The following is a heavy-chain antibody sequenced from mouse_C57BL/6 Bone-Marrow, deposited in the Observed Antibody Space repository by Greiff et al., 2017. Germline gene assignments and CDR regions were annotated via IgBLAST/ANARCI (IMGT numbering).Heavy chain of an antibody. CDR1: GFSLTSYG. CDR3: ARKGSLYYGSSFDY. V-gene: IGHV2-2*01. CDR2: LWSGGST. Sequence: QVQLQQSGPGLVQPSQSLSITCTVSGFSLTSYGVHWVRQSPGKGLEWLGVLWSGGSTDYNAAFISRLSISKDNSKSQVFFTMNSLQADGTAIYDCARKGSLYYGSSFDYWGQGTTLTVSS. J-gene: IGHJ2*01. D-gene: IGHD1-1*01.